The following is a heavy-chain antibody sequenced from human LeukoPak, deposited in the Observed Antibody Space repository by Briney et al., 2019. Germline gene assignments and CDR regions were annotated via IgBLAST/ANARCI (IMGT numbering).Heavy chain of an antibody. Sequence: ASVKVSCKISGSSLTESSIHWVRQPPGKGLEWMGGFDPENVETIYAEKFQGRVTLTDDRSTDTAYMELTRLTREDTAMYYCARRNCSGGSCLPEFYYDYLDVWGTGTPVTVSS. D-gene: IGHD2-15*01. CDR2: FDPENVET. CDR1: GSSLTESS. J-gene: IGHJ6*03. CDR3: ARRNCSGGSCLPEFYYDYLDV. V-gene: IGHV1-24*01.